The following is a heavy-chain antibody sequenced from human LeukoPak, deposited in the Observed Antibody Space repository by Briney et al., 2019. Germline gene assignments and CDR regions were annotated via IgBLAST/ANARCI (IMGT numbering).Heavy chain of an antibody. CDR1: GGTFSSYA. D-gene: IGHD1-14*01. CDR2: IIPFLGTV. V-gene: IGHV1-69*13. J-gene: IGHJ4*02. Sequence: ASVKVSCKASGGTFSSYAISWVRQAPGHGLEWMGGIIPFLGTVNYAQKFQGRVTITADEPTTTAYMELSSPRSEDTAVYYCARGFRGGSYHLFDYWGQGTLVTVSS. CDR3: ARGFRGGSYHLFDY.